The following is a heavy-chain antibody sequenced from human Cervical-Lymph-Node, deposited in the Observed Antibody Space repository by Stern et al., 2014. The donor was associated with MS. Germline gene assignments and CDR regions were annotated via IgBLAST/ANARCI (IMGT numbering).Heavy chain of an antibody. CDR2: IYYSGST. CDR1: GGSISSGGYY. Sequence: QVQLQESGPGLVKPSQTLSLTCTVSGGSISSGGYYWSWIRQHPGKGLEGIGYIYYSGSTYYHPSLKSRVTISVDTSKTQFSLKLSSVTAADTAVYYCARGSRGYSDHYYYYGMDVWGQGTTVTVSS. CDR3: ARGSRGYSDHYYYYGMDV. J-gene: IGHJ6*02. V-gene: IGHV4-31*03. D-gene: IGHD5-12*01.